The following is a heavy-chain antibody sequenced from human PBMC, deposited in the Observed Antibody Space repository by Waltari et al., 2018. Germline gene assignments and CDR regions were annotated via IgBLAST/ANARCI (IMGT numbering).Heavy chain of an antibody. CDR2: ISYNERNI. J-gene: IGHJ6*02. Sequence: QVQLVESGGGVVQPGRSLRLSCTASEFTFSSYAMPWVRQAPGKGREGVAVISYNERNIYYVDSVKGRFTISRDNSKKMFYLQMNSLITEDTAVYYCARDYCDRTNCHGMDVWGQGTTVIVSS. CDR3: ARDYCDRTNCHGMDV. CDR1: EFTFSSYA. D-gene: IGHD3-22*01. V-gene: IGHV3-30*04.